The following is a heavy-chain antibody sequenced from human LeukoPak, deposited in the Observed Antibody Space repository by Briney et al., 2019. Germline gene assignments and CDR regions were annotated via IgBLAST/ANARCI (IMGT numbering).Heavy chain of an antibody. Sequence: GGSLRLSCAASRFTFSSYGMSWVRQAPGKGLEWVSAISGSGGSTYYADSVKGRFTISRDNSKNTLYLQMNSLRAEDTAVYYCAKGASSTSMYYFDYWGQGTLVTVSS. CDR3: AKGASSTSMYYFDY. CDR1: RFTFSSYG. D-gene: IGHD2-2*01. V-gene: IGHV3-23*01. CDR2: ISGSGGST. J-gene: IGHJ4*02.